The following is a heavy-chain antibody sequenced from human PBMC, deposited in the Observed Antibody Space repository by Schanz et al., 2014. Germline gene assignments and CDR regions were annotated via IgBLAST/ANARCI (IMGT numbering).Heavy chain of an antibody. J-gene: IGHJ4*02. CDR1: GFAFSSYG. V-gene: IGHV3-66*01. Sequence: VHLLESGGGLVEPGGSLRLSCLASGFAFSSYGMNWVRQAPGKGLEWVSFIYIGGNTYYADSVKGRFTISRDNSKNTVYIQMNSLRAEDTAVYYCARGGPAYYFDDWGQGTLVTVSS. CDR2: IYIGGNT. CDR3: ARGGPAYYFDD.